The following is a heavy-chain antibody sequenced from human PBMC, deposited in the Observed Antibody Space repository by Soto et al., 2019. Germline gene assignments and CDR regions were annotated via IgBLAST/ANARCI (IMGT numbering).Heavy chain of an antibody. CDR2: ISGSDDST. CDR3: AKRSSSSTVDY. CDR1: GFTFSSYA. V-gene: IGHV3-23*01. J-gene: IGHJ4*02. D-gene: IGHD6-6*01. Sequence: EVQLLESGGGLVQPGGSLRLSCAASGFTFSSYAMSWVRQAPGKGLEWVSVISGSDDSTYYADSVKGRFTISRDNSKNTLDLQMNSLRAEDTAVYYCAKRSSSSTVDYWGQGTLVTVSS.